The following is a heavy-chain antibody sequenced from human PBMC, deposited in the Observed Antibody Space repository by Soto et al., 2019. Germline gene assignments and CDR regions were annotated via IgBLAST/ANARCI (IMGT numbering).Heavy chain of an antibody. CDR2: IYPGDSDT. CDR3: ATTRYFDWLLMSFDAFDI. D-gene: IGHD3-9*01. J-gene: IGHJ3*02. CDR1: GYSFTSYW. Sequence: PGESLKISCKGSGYSFTSYWIGWVRQMPGKGLEWMGIIYPGDSDTRYSPSFQGQVTISADKSISTVYLQWSSLKASDTAMYYCATTRYFDWLLMSFDAFDIWGQGTVVTVSS. V-gene: IGHV5-51*01.